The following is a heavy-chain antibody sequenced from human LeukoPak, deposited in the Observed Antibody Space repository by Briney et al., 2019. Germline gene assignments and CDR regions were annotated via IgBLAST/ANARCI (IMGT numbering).Heavy chain of an antibody. D-gene: IGHD2-15*01. CDR3: ARQSYFDGRGDDAFDI. Sequence: ASVKVSCKASGYTFNNYGISWVRQVPGQGLEWMGWISPYNGNTEFAQKFQGRVTVTTETSTSTAYMELRSLRSDDTAVYYCARQSYFDGRGDDAFDIWGQGTMVTVSS. J-gene: IGHJ3*02. CDR2: ISPYNGNT. V-gene: IGHV1-18*01. CDR1: GYTFNNYG.